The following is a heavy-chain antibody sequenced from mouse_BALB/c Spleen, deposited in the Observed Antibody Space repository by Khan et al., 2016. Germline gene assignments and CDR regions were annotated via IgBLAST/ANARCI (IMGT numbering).Heavy chain of an antibody. J-gene: IGHJ4*01. Sequence: EVQLQESGPGLVKPSQSLSLTCTVSGYSITSDYAWNWIRQFPGNRLEWMGYISYSGSTSYNPSLKSRISITRDTSKNQFFLQLNYVTSEDTATYYYARSGYGDKDAMDDWGQGTSVTVSS. D-gene: IGHD1-1*01. CDR2: ISYSGST. CDR1: GYSITSDYA. V-gene: IGHV3-2*02. CDR3: ARSGYGDKDAMDD.